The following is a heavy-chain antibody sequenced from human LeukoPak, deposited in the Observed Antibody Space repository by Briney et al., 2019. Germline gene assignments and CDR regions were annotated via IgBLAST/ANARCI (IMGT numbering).Heavy chain of an antibody. V-gene: IGHV3-23*01. CDR1: GFTFSSYA. D-gene: IGHD3-16*02. CDR2: ISGSGGST. CDR3: AKGYYDYVWGSYRFEYYFDY. J-gene: IGHJ4*02. Sequence: PGGSLRLSCAASGFTFSSYAMSWVRQAPGKGLEWVSAISGSGGSTYYADSVKGRFTISGDNSKNTLYLQMNSLRAEDTAVYYCAKGYYDYVWGSYRFEYYFDYWGQGTLVTVSS.